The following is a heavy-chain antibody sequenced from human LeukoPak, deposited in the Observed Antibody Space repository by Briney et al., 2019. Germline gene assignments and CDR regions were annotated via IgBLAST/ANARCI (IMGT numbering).Heavy chain of an antibody. D-gene: IGHD1-26*01. CDR3: ARALTWDKLTFDI. CDR2: INHSGST. J-gene: IGHJ3*02. V-gene: IGHV4-34*01. Sequence: SETLSLTCAVYGGSFSGYYWSWIRQPPAKGLEWVGEINHSGSTNYNPSLKSRVTISVDTSKNQSSLKLSSVTAADTAVYYCARALTWDKLTFDIWGQGTTVTVSS. CDR1: GGSFSGYY.